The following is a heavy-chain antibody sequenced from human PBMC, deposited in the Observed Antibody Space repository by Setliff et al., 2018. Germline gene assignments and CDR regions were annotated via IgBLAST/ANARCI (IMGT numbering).Heavy chain of an antibody. CDR3: ASEKWGMGYIDF. CDR1: GYTLTELS. Sequence: ASVKVSCKVSGYTLTELSRHWVRQAPGKGLEWMGGFDPEDGETIYAQKFQGRVTMTEDTSTDTAYMELSSLRSEDTAIYFCASEKWGMGYIDFWGQGTLVTVSS. D-gene: IGHD3-16*01. V-gene: IGHV1-24*01. CDR2: FDPEDGET. J-gene: IGHJ4*02.